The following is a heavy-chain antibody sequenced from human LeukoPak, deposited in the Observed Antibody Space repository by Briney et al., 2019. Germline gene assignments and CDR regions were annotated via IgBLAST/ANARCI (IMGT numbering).Heavy chain of an antibody. CDR2: ISGGGGST. CDR3: AKGRLRFLEWLFGEC. V-gene: IGHV3-23*01. D-gene: IGHD3-3*01. CDR1: GFTFSSYA. J-gene: IGHJ4*02. Sequence: GGSLRLSCAASGFTFSSYAMSWVRQAPGKGLEWVSAISGGGGSTYYADSVKGRFTISRDNSKNTLYLQMNSLRAEDTAVYYCAKGRLRFLEWLFGECWGQGTLVTVSS.